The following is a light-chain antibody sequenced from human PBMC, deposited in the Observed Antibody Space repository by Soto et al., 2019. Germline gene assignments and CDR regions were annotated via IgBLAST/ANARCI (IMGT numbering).Light chain of an antibody. Sequence: EIVLTQSPGTLSLSPGERATLSRRASQTVSSNFLAWYQQRPGQAPRLLIYGASSRATGIPDRFSGSGSGTDFTLTISRLEPEDLAVYYCQQYGSSPETFGQGAKVDIK. CDR2: GAS. V-gene: IGKV3-20*01. CDR3: QQYGSSPET. CDR1: QTVSSNF. J-gene: IGKJ1*01.